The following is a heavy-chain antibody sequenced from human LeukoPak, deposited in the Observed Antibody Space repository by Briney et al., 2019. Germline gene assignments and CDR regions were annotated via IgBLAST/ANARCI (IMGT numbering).Heavy chain of an antibody. CDR2: IYPGDSDA. J-gene: IGHJ4*02. V-gene: IGHV5-51*01. CDR1: GYSFTSYW. Sequence: GESLKISCKGSGYSFTSYWIGWVRQMPGKGPEWMGIIYPGDSDARYSPSFQGHVTMSVDKSISTAYLQWSSLKASDSAMYYCARREGCSSSACPPDYWGQGTLVTVSP. D-gene: IGHD2-2*01. CDR3: ARREGCSSSACPPDY.